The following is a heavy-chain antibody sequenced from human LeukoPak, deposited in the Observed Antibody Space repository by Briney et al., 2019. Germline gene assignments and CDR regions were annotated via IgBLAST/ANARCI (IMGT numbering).Heavy chain of an antibody. CDR1: GFSFSSYA. Sequence: GGSLRLSCAASGFSFSSYAMSWVRQPPGKGLEWVSAISGSGGNTYYADSVKGRFTISRDNSKNTLYLQMNSLRGEDTAIYYCAGPGPAATREFDYWGQGTLVTVSS. V-gene: IGHV3-23*01. CDR3: AGPGPAATREFDY. D-gene: IGHD2-2*01. J-gene: IGHJ4*02. CDR2: ISGSGGNT.